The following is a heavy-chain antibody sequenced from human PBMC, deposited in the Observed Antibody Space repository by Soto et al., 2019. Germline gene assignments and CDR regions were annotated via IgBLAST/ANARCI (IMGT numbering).Heavy chain of an antibody. J-gene: IGHJ4*02. CDR1: GGSISSHY. CDR2: IYYSGSA. V-gene: IGHV4-59*11. Sequence: SETLSLTCTVSGGSISSHYWSWIRQPPGKGLEWIGYIYYSGSANYNPSLKSRVTISVDTSKNQFSLKLSSVTAADTAVYYCARYSGTYYVYWGQGTLVTVSS. CDR3: ARYSGTYYVY. D-gene: IGHD1-26*01.